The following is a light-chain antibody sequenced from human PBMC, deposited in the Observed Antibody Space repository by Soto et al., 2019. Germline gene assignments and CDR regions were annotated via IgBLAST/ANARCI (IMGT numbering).Light chain of an antibody. CDR3: QQYDSAPRT. CDR2: GVS. J-gene: IGKJ4*01. V-gene: IGKV3-20*01. Sequence: EIVLTQSPGTLSLSPGERATLSCRASQSISSSYLAWYQQKPGQAPRLLIYGVSSRATGIPDRFSGSGSGTDFTLTISRLEPEEFAVYYCQQYDSAPRTFGGGTKVEIK. CDR1: QSISSSY.